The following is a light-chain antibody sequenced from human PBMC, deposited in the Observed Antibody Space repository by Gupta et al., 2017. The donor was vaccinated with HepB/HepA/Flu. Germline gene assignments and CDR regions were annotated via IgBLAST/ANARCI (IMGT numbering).Light chain of an antibody. CDR2: DVS. V-gene: IGKV3-11*01. Sequence: EIVLTQSPEILSLSPGERATLSCRASQTVSSYLDWYQQKPGQAPRLLIYDVSHRDTGIPARFSGGGYGTDFTLTISGREPEDFAVYYCQQRGNWPLITFGQGTRLEIK. CDR3: QQRGNWPLIT. CDR1: QTVSSY. J-gene: IGKJ5*01.